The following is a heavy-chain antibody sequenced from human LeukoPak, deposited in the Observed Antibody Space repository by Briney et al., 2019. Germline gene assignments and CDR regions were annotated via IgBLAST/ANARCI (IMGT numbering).Heavy chain of an antibody. CDR1: GGSFSGYY. J-gene: IGHJ3*02. CDR2: INHSGCT. Sequence: SETLSLTCAVYGGSFSGYYWSWIRQPPGKGLEWIGEINHSGCTNYNPSLKSRVTISVDTSKNQFSLKLSSVTAADTAVYYCARLSDYGGNSARSLDAFDIWGQGTMVTVSS. V-gene: IGHV4-34*01. CDR3: ARLSDYGGNSARSLDAFDI. D-gene: IGHD4-23*01.